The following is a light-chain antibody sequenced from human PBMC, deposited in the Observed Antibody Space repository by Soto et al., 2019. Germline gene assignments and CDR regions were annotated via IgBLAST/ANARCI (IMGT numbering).Light chain of an antibody. Sequence: QSVLTQPPSASGTPGQRVTISCSGSSSNIGSNYVYWYQQLPGTAPKLLIYSNNQRPTGVSDRFSGSKSGTSASLAISGLRSEDEADYYCAAWDGSLSGRVFGGGTKLTVL. V-gene: IGLV1-47*02. CDR1: SSNIGSNY. J-gene: IGLJ3*02. CDR2: SNN. CDR3: AAWDGSLSGRV.